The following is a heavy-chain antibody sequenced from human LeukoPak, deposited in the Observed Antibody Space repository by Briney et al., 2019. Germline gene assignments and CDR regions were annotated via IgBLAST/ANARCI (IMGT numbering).Heavy chain of an antibody. Sequence: SETLSLTCAVYGGSFSGYYWSWIRQPPGKGLEWIGEINHSGSTNYNPSLKSRVTISVDTSKNQFSLKLSSVTAADTAVYYCARRARDCSGGSCYHYYYYYYMDVWGKGTTVTVSS. CDR1: GGSFSGYY. CDR3: ARRARDCSGGSCYHYYYYYYMDV. V-gene: IGHV4-34*01. CDR2: INHSGST. J-gene: IGHJ6*03. D-gene: IGHD2-15*01.